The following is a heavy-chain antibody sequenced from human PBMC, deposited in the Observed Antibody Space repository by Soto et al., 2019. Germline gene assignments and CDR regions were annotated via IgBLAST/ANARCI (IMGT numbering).Heavy chain of an antibody. CDR2: IYHSGST. CDR1: GGSISSSNW. D-gene: IGHD5-18*01. J-gene: IGHJ4*02. Sequence: SETLSLTCAVSGGSISSSNWRSWVRQPPGKGLEWIGEIYHSGSTNYNPSLKSRVTISVDKSKNQFSLKLSSVTAADTAVYYCARHYSYGYPVDYWGQGTLVTVSS. V-gene: IGHV4-4*02. CDR3: ARHYSYGYPVDY.